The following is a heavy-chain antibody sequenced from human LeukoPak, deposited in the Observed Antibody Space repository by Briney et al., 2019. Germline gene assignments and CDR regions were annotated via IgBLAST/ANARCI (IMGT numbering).Heavy chain of an antibody. CDR3: ASGADILTGYYGY. CDR1: GFTFSSYS. D-gene: IGHD3-9*01. V-gene: IGHV3-21*01. CDR2: INSSSSYI. Sequence: GGSLRLSCAPSGFTFSSYSMNWVRQAPGKGLEWVSSINSSSSYIYYADSVKGRFTISRDNAKNSLYLQMNSLRAEDTAVYYCASGADILTGYYGYWGQGTLVTVSS. J-gene: IGHJ4*02.